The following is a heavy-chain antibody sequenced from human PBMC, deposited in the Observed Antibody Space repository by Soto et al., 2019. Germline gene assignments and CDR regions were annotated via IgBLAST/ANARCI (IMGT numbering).Heavy chain of an antibody. CDR3: ARVFSDSSSFFDP. D-gene: IGHD6-13*01. CDR2: IYYSGRT. J-gene: IGHJ5*02. CDR1: GVCVCRGGDY. V-gene: IGHV4-31*03. Sequence: TLALACTVSGVCVCRGGDYVTLISQHPGKGLEGSGDIYYSGRTNYNPSLKSRVTISVDTSKNQFSLKLNSVTAADTAVYYCARVFSDSSSFFDPWGQGTLVTVSS.